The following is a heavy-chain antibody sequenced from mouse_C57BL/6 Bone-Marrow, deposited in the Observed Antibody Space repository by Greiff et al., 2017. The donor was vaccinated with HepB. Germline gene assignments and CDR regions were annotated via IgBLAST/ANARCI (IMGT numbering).Heavy chain of an antibody. Sequence: EVQLQQSGAELVRPGASVKLSCTASGFNIKDDYMHWVKQRPEQGLEWIGWIDPENGDTEYASKFQGKATITADTSSNTAYLQLSSLTSEDTAVYYCTSYDVRFAYWGQGTLVTVSA. CDR2: IDPENGDT. CDR1: GFNIKDDY. V-gene: IGHV14-4*01. CDR3: TSYDVRFAY. D-gene: IGHD2-12*01. J-gene: IGHJ3*01.